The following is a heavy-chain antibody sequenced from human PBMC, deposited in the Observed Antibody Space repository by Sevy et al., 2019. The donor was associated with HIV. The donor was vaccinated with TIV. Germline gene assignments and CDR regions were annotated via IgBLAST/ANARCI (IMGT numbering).Heavy chain of an antibody. CDR1: GFNFSIYG. Sequence: GESLKISCAASGFNFSIYGMHWVRQAPGKGLEWVALIWYDGSNKYYADSVKGRFTISRDNSKNTLSLQMNSLRAKDTAVYYCVRGRDYGNFDYWGQGTLVTVSS. CDR3: VRGRDYGNFDY. J-gene: IGHJ4*02. CDR2: IWYDGSNK. D-gene: IGHD4-17*01. V-gene: IGHV3-33*01.